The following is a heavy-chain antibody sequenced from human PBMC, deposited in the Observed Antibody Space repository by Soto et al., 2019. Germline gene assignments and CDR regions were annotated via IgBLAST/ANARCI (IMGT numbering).Heavy chain of an antibody. CDR2: INPNSGGT. Sequence: ASVKVSCKASGYTFTGYYMHWVRQAPGQGLEWMGWINPNSGGTNYAQKFQGWVTMTRDTSISTAYMELSRLRSDDTAVYYCARDGAPVGATDYYYYDMDVWGKGTTVTVSS. J-gene: IGHJ6*03. CDR3: ARDGAPVGATDYYYYDMDV. CDR1: GYTFTGYY. D-gene: IGHD1-26*01. V-gene: IGHV1-2*04.